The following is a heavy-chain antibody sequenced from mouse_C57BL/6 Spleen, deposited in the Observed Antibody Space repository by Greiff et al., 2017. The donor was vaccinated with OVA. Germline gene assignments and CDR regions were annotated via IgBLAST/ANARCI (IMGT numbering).Heavy chain of an antibody. CDR3: ARDYAMDY. J-gene: IGHJ4*01. CDR1: GYAFSSSW. Sequence: VQLQQPGPELVKPGASVKISCKASGYAFSSSWMNWGKQRPGKGLEWIGRIYPGDGDTNYNGKFKGKATLTADKSSSTAYMQRSSLTSEDSAVYFGARDYAMDYWGQGTSVTVSS. V-gene: IGHV1-82*01. CDR2: IYPGDGDT.